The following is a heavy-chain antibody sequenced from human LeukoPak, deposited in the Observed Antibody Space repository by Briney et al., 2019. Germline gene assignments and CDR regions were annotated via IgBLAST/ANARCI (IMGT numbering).Heavy chain of an antibody. CDR2: INPNSGGT. Sequence: ASVKVSCKASGYTFTGYYMHWVRQAPGQALEWMGWINPNSGGTNYAQKFQGRVTMTRDTSISTAYMELSRLRSDDTAVYYCARGVRIGYCSGGSCYPFDYWGQGTLVTVSS. J-gene: IGHJ4*02. CDR1: GYTFTGYY. V-gene: IGHV1-2*02. CDR3: ARGVRIGYCSGGSCYPFDY. D-gene: IGHD2-15*01.